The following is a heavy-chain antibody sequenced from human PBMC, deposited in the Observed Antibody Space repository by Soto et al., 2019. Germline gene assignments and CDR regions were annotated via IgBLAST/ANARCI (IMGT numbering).Heavy chain of an antibody. Sequence: TSETLSLTCTVSGCSISSGDYYWSWIRQPPGKGLEWIGYIYYSGSTYYNPSLKSRVTISVDTFKNQFSLKLSSVTAADTAVYYCARALVDTAMVAWFDPWGQGTLVTVSS. J-gene: IGHJ5*02. CDR2: IYYSGST. V-gene: IGHV4-30-4*01. CDR3: ARALVDTAMVAWFDP. CDR1: GCSISSGDYY. D-gene: IGHD5-18*01.